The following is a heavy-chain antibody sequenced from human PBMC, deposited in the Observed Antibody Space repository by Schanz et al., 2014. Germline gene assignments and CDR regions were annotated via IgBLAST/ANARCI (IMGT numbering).Heavy chain of an antibody. CDR3: AQDRNVRGITYF. J-gene: IGHJ4*02. V-gene: IGHV3-23*04. CDR2: STGSGHAS. D-gene: IGHD3-10*02. Sequence: EVQLVESGGDLVQPGGSLRLSCAASGFTISSYAMSWVRQAPGKGLEWVAASTGSGHASYYADSVRGRFTVSRDNFKNMFFLQMNSLRAEDTATYYCAQDRNVRGITYFWGQGTLVTVSS. CDR1: GFTISSYA.